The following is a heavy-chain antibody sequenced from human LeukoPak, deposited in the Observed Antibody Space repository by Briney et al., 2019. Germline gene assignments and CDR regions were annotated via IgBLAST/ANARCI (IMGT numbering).Heavy chain of an antibody. D-gene: IGHD1-26*01. CDR2: IKQDGSEK. CDR3: ARVSLGEWELLFDY. V-gene: IGHV3-7*01. CDR1: GFTFSSYG. Sequence: GGSLRLSCAASGFTFSSYGMNWVRQAPGKGLEWVANIKQDGSEKYYVDSVKGRFTISRDNAKNSLYLQMNSLRAEDTAVYYCARVSLGEWELLFDYWGQGTLVTVSS. J-gene: IGHJ4*02.